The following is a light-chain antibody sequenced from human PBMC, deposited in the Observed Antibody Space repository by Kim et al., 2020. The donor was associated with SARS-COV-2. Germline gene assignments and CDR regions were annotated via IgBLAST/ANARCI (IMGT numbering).Light chain of an antibody. Sequence: SSELTQDPDVSVALGQTVRITCQGDSLRSYYANWYQQKPGQAPILVIYGKNNRPSGIPDRFSGSSSGNKASLTITGTQAGDEADYYCKSRDSNGNGVFGG. CDR1: SLRSYY. V-gene: IGLV3-19*01. CDR2: GKN. J-gene: IGLJ2*01. CDR3: KSRDSNGNGV.